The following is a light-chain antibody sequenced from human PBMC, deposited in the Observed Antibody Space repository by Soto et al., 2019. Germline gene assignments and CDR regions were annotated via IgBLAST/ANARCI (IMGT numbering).Light chain of an antibody. V-gene: IGKV1-39*01. CDR2: VAS. Sequence: DIQMTQSPSSLSASVGDRVTITCRASQSIGRFLNWHQQKPGRAPNVLINVASTLRSGVPSRFSGGGSGTDFTLTISSLQPDDFATYYCQQYNSYWTFGQGTKVDIK. CDR3: QQYNSYWT. CDR1: QSIGRF. J-gene: IGKJ1*01.